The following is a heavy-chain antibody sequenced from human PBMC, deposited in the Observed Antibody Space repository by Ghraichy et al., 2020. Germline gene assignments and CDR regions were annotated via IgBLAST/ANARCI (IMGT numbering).Heavy chain of an antibody. D-gene: IGHD1-26*01. V-gene: IGHV3-9*01. J-gene: IGHJ4*02. CDR2: ISWNSGSI. Sequence: SLNISCAASGFTFDDYAMHWVRQAPGKGLEWVSGISWNSGSIGYADSVKGRFTISRDNAKNSLYLQMNSLRAEDTALYYCAKDSIVGAPFDYWGQGTLVTVSS. CDR1: GFTFDDYA. CDR3: AKDSIVGAPFDY.